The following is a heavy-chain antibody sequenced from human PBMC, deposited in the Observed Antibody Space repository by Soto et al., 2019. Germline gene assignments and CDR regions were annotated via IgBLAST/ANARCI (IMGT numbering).Heavy chain of an antibody. J-gene: IGHJ5*02. V-gene: IGHV1-18*04. CDR1: GYTFSDYA. CDR2: ISAYNGNT. D-gene: IGHD2-8*01. Sequence: QVPLVQSGGEVKKPGASVKVSCKASGYTFSDYAITWVRQAPGQGLEWMGWISAYNGNTKYAQKFQGRVTMTTDTSTNTAHMELRSLGSDDTAVYYCARAGPSSTVYALILHWFDPWGQGTLVTVSS. CDR3: ARAGPSSTVYALILHWFDP.